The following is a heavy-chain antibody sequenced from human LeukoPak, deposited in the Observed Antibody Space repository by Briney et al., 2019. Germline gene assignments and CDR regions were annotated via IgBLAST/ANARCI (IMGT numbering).Heavy chain of an antibody. J-gene: IGHJ4*02. CDR2: IGSSGSAT. Sequence: PGGSLRLSCAASGLTFSDYYMSWIRQAPGKGLEWVSYIGSSGSATYYADSVKGRFTISRDNAKNSLYLQMNSLRAEDTAVYYCARFGTRWEGDYWGQGTLVTVSS. CDR3: ARFGTRWEGDY. D-gene: IGHD1-26*01. CDR1: GLTFSDYY. V-gene: IGHV3-11*01.